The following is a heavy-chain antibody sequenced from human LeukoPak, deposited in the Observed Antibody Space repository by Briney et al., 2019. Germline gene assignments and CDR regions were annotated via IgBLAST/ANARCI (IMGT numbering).Heavy chain of an antibody. CDR3: ARGAATIYPYYFDS. Sequence: ASVKVSCKASGYTFTSYGISWVRQAPGQGLEGMGWISAYNGNTNYAQKLQGRVTMTTDTSTSTDYMELRRLRSDDTAVYYCARGAATIYPYYFDSWGQGTLVTVSS. D-gene: IGHD5-12*01. CDR2: ISAYNGNT. V-gene: IGHV1-18*01. J-gene: IGHJ4*02. CDR1: GYTFTSYG.